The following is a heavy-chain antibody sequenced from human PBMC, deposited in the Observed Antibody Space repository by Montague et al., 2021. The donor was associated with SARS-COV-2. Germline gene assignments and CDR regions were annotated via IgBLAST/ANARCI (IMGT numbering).Heavy chain of an antibody. V-gene: IGHV4-39*01. J-gene: IGHJ3*01. Sequence: SETLSLTCIVSGGSINSSTYYWAWIRQPPGKGLEWIATIYYRGASWSDPSLRSRVTISADTSRNQFNLKLISVTAADMGLYYCARRVTRGAFDVRGQGTMVTVSS. CDR1: GGSINSSTYY. D-gene: IGHD1-1*01. CDR2: IYYRGAS. CDR3: ARRVTRGAFDV.